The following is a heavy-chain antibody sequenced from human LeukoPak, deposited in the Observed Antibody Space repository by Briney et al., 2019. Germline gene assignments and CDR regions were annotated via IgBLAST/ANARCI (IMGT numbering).Heavy chain of an antibody. CDR1: GYSFTSYW. J-gene: IGHJ4*02. Sequence: GESLKISCNGSGYSFTSYWIGWVRQMPGKGLEWMGIIYPGASDTRYSPSFQGQVTISADKSISTAYLQWSSLKASDTAMYYWARLLTGYNSGWFPFDDWGQGTLVTVSS. D-gene: IGHD6-19*01. CDR3: ARLLTGYNSGWFPFDD. CDR2: IYPGASDT. V-gene: IGHV5-51*01.